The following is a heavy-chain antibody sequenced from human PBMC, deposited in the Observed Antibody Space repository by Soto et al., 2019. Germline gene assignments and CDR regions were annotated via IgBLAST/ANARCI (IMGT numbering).Heavy chain of an antibody. V-gene: IGHV1-69*05. CDR2: IIPIFGTA. D-gene: IGHD2-21*02. J-gene: IGHJ4*02. CDR1: GGTFSSYA. Sequence: QVQLVQSGAEVKKPGSSVKVSCKASGGTFSSYAISWVRQAPGQGLEWMGGIIPIFGTANYAQKFQGRVTXTXDXXTSTAYMELSSLRSEDTAVYYCAASIVVVTATFDYWGQGTLVTVSS. CDR3: AASIVVVTATFDY.